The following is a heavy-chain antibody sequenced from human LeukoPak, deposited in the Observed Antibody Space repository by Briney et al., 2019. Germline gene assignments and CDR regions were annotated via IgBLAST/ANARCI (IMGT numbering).Heavy chain of an antibody. V-gene: IGHV4-34*01. CDR3: ARQICSGGSCLLTRSKHTIDY. J-gene: IGHJ4*02. Sequence: PSETLSLTCAVYGGSFSGYYWSWIRQPPGKGLEWIGSIYYSGSTYYNPSLKSRVTISVDTSKNQFSLKLSSVTAADTAVYYCARQICSGGSCLLTRSKHTIDYWGQGTLVTVSS. CDR2: IYYSGST. CDR1: GGSFSGYY. D-gene: IGHD2-15*01.